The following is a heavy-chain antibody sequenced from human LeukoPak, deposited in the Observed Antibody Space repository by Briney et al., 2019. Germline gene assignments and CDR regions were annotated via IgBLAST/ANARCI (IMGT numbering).Heavy chain of an antibody. Sequence: ASVKVSCKASGYTFTSYDINWVRQATGQGLEWMGWMNPNSGNTGYAQKFQGRVTMTRNTSISTAYMELSSLRSEDTAVYYCGRGDYVTERGIAVAGTDYWGQGTLVTVSS. CDR1: GYTFTSYD. CDR2: MNPNSGNT. D-gene: IGHD6-19*01. J-gene: IGHJ4*02. CDR3: GRGDYVTERGIAVAGTDY. V-gene: IGHV1-8*01.